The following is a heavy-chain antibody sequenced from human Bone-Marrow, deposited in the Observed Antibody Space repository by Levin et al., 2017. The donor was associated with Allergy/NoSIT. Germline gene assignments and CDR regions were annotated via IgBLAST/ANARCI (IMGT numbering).Heavy chain of an antibody. J-gene: IGHJ4*02. CDR2: VHYSGST. D-gene: IGHD3-9*01. V-gene: IGHV4-39*01. CDR3: ARQTRDMLTGRFGQ. Sequence: SETLSLTCTVSGGSISSSSYYWGWIRQPPGKGLEWIGSVHYSGSTDYNPSLKSRVSISVDTTTNQFSLKLTSVTAADTAVFYCARQTRDMLTGRFGQWGQGTLVTVSS. CDR1: GGSISSSSYY.